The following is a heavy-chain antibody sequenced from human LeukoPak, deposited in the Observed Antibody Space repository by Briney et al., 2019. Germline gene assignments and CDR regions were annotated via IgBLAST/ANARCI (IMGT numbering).Heavy chain of an antibody. J-gene: IGHJ6*02. Sequence: GGSLRLSCAASGFTFSTYWMHWVRQAPGKGLVWVSGIDTEGRRTEYADSVKGRFTISRDKGKNTLYLQMNNLRTEDTAVYYCARDRTYCSSGSCYSYYFYYGMDVWGQGTTVTVSS. D-gene: IGHD2-15*01. CDR1: GFTFSTYW. CDR2: IDTEGRRT. V-gene: IGHV3-74*03. CDR3: ARDRTYCSSGSCYSYYFYYGMDV.